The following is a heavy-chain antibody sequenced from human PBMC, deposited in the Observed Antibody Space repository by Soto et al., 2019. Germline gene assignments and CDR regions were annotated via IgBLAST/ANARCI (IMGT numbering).Heavy chain of an antibody. CDR2: ISGYNGNT. Sequence: ASVKVSCKTSGYTFSNYGINWVRQAPGQGLEWMGWISGYNGNTNYAQAVQGRVTMTTDTSTGTVYMELRSLKSDDTAIYYCSRFLMVGGRFDPNCFHGMDVWGPVTTVTVSS. CDR1: GYTFSNYG. J-gene: IGHJ6*02. CDR3: SRFLMVGGRFDPNCFHGMDV. V-gene: IGHV1-18*01. D-gene: IGHD6-19*01.